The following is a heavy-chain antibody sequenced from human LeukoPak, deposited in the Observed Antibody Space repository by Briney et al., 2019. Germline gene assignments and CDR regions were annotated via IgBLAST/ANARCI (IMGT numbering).Heavy chain of an antibody. J-gene: IGHJ3*02. D-gene: IGHD1-14*01. Sequence: GGSLTLSCAPRRFSLSTDKMNSVPRAPGKGLEWVSYISFSSSSIYYADSVKGRFTISRDNAKKSLDLQMNSLRNEDTAFYYCARLPVNAGDAFDNWGQATMVTVSS. CDR1: RFSLSTDK. CDR3: ARLPVNAGDAFDN. CDR2: ISFSSSSI. V-gene: IGHV3-48*02.